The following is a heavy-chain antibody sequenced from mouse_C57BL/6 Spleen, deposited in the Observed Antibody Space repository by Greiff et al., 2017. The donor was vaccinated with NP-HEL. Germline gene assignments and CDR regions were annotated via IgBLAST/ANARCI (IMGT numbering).Heavy chain of an antibody. J-gene: IGHJ4*01. Sequence: EVQGVESGGGLVKPGGSLKLSCAASGFTFSDYGMHWVRQAPEKGLEWVAYISSGSSTIYSADTVQGRFTISRDNAKNTLFLQMTSLRSEDTAMYYCARDGAMDYWGQGTSVTVSS. CDR2: ISSGSSTI. CDR3: ARDGAMDY. CDR1: GFTFSDYG. V-gene: IGHV5-17*01. D-gene: IGHD2-3*01.